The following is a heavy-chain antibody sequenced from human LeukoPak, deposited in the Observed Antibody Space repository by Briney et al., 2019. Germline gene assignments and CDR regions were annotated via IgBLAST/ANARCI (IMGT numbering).Heavy chain of an antibody. J-gene: IGHJ5*02. CDR1: GGSISSGDYY. CDR2: IYYSGST. CDR3: ATDLHTPGDYGDYGSPPNWFDP. D-gene: IGHD4-17*01. Sequence: PSQTLSLTCAVSGGSISSGDYYWSWIRQPPGKGLEWIGYIYYSGSTYYNPSLKSRVTISVDTSKNQFSLKLSSVTAADTAVYYCATDLHTPGDYGDYGSPPNWFDPWGQGTLVTVSS. V-gene: IGHV4-30-4*08.